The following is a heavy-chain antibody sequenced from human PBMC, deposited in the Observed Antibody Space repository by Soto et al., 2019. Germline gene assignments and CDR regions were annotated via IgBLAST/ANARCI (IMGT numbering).Heavy chain of an antibody. Sequence: ASVKVSCKASGYTFTSYAMHWVRQAPGQRLEWMGWINAGNGNTKYSQKFQGRVTITRDTSASTAYMELSSLRSEDTAVYYCATRGGSGSYYNVLPYYYYYMDVWSKGTTVTVSS. D-gene: IGHD3-10*01. J-gene: IGHJ6*03. CDR1: GYTFTSYA. CDR2: INAGNGNT. CDR3: ATRGGSGSYYNVLPYYYYYMDV. V-gene: IGHV1-3*01.